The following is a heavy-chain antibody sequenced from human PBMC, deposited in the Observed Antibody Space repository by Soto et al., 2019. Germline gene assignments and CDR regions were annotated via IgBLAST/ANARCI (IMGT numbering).Heavy chain of an antibody. J-gene: IGHJ6*02. Sequence: SSETLSLTCTVSGGSIHNYYWSWIRQSPGKGLEWLGCVHYTGNTKYNPSLQSRVTMSRDTSKNQFSLTLTSVITADTAVYYCARGGYYSRAYDFQVMDVWGQGTTVTVS. D-gene: IGHD3-22*01. CDR3: ARGGYYSRAYDFQVMDV. CDR2: VHYTGNT. V-gene: IGHV4-59*01. CDR1: GGSIHNYY.